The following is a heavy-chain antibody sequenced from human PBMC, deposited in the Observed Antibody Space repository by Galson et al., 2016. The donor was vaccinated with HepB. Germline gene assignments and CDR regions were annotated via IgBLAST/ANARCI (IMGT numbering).Heavy chain of an antibody. V-gene: IGHV3-7*03. D-gene: IGHD6-19*01. CDR3: ARRGILLSASGWGWGMDV. J-gene: IGHJ6*02. CDR2: IDQDGSEI. Sequence: SLRLSCAASGLVFSSYWMGWVRQAPGKGLEWVANIDQDGSEIYYVGSVKGRFTITRDNAKNSLYLQMDSLRGEDTAVYYCARRGILLSASGWGWGMDVWGQGTTVTVSS. CDR1: GLVFSSYW.